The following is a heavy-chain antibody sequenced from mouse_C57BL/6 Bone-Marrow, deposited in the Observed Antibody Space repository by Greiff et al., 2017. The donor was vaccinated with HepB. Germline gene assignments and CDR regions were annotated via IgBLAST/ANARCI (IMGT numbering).Heavy chain of an antibody. Sequence: QVQLQQPGAELVRPGSSVKLTCKASGYTFTSYWRDWVKQRPGQGLEWIGNIYPSDSETHYNQKFKDKATLTVDKSSSTAYMQLSSLTSEDSAVYYCARGAAQATWAYWGQGTLITVSA. V-gene: IGHV1-61*01. J-gene: IGHJ3*01. CDR1: GYTFTSYW. CDR2: IYPSDSET. D-gene: IGHD3-2*02. CDR3: ARGAAQATWAY.